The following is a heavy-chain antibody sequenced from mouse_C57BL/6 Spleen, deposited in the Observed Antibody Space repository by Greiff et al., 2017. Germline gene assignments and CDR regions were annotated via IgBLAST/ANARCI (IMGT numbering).Heavy chain of an antibody. Sequence: VQLQQPGAELVKPGASVKLSCKASGYTFTSYWMQWVKQRPGQGLEWIGEIDPSDSYTNYNQKFKGKATLTVDTSSSTAYMQLSSLTSEDSAVYYCARRWDLLIDYLGQGTTLTVSS. CDR2: IDPSDSYT. J-gene: IGHJ2*01. CDR3: ARRWDLLIDY. V-gene: IGHV1-50*01. CDR1: GYTFTSYW. D-gene: IGHD2-10*01.